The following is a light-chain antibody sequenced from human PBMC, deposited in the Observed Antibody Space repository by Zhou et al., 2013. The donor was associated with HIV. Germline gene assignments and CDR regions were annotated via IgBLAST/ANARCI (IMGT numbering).Light chain of an antibody. V-gene: IGKV1-33*01. CDR2: GAS. J-gene: IGKJ4*01. CDR1: QDISTS. CDR3: QQYNSYFLT. Sequence: DIQMTQSPSSLSASVGDRVTITCQASQDISTSLNWFQQKPGKAPNVLIYGASKMEPGVPSRFSGSVSGTHFTFSISSLQPEDVATYYCQQYNSYFLTFGGGTKVEVK.